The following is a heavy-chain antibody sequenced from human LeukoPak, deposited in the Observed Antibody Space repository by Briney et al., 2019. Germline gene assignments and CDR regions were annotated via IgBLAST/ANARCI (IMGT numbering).Heavy chain of an antibody. CDR3: AKDTGRPTDAITMEDNAFDI. Sequence: GGSLRLSCAASGFSFDDYGMSWVRQAPGKGLEWGSGINWNGGSTGYADSVKGRFTISRYNAKNSLYLQMNSLRAEDTALYYCAKDTGRPTDAITMEDNAFDIWGQGTMVTVSS. V-gene: IGHV3-20*04. CDR2: INWNGGST. D-gene: IGHD3-3*01. J-gene: IGHJ3*02. CDR1: GFSFDDYG.